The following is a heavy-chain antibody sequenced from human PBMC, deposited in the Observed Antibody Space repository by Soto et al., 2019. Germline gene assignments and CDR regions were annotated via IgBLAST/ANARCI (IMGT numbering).Heavy chain of an antibody. Sequence: EVQLVESGGGLVQPGGSLRLSCAASGFTFNIYSMNWVRQAPGKGLEWVSYITSDTATIQYADSVRGRFTISRDNAKNSLYLQMNSLRDEDTAAYYCARSVAGHFDYWGQGTLVAVSS. CDR3: ARSVAGHFDY. CDR1: GFTFNIYS. V-gene: IGHV3-48*02. D-gene: IGHD6-19*01. J-gene: IGHJ4*02. CDR2: ITSDTATI.